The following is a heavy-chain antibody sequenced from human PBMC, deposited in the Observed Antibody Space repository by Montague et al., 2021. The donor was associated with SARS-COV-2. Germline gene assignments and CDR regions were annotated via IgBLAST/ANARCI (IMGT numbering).Heavy chain of an antibody. Sequence: SLRLSCAASGFTFSSYSMNWVRQAPGKGLEWVSSISSSSSYIYYADSVKGRFTISRYNAKNSLYLQMNSLRAEDTAVYYCARDPHITIFGVVRDYYYYYYMDVWGKGTTVTVSS. CDR1: GFTFSSYS. CDR2: ISSSSSYI. D-gene: IGHD3-3*01. J-gene: IGHJ6*03. V-gene: IGHV3-21*01. CDR3: ARDPHITIFGVVRDYYYYYYMDV.